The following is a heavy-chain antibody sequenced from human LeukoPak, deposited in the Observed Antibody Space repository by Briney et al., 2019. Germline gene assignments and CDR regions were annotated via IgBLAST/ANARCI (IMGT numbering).Heavy chain of an antibody. Sequence: GGSLRLSRAASGFTLGSFPMNWVRPAPGKGLEWVSGISGSGESIHYAHSVEGRFTIPSDNSKKTLYLQMNSLRVEDTVVYYCAKDCGYWGQGALVTVSS. V-gene: IGHV3-23*01. CDR1: GFTLGSFP. J-gene: IGHJ4*02. CDR3: AKDCGY. CDR2: ISGSGESI. D-gene: IGHD2-21*01.